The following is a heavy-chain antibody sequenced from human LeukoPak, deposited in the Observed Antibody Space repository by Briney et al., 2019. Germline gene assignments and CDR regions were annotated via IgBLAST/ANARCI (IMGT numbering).Heavy chain of an antibody. CDR3: ARGMYYFDY. CDR1: GGSISNYY. J-gene: IGHJ4*02. CDR2: IYYSGST. D-gene: IGHD3-10*01. V-gene: IGHV4-59*08. Sequence: SETLSLTCTVSGGSISNYYWSWLRQPPGKGLEGIGYIYYSGSTNYNPSLKSRVTISVDTYKNQFSLKLSSVTAADTAVYYCARGMYYFDYWGQGTLVTVSS.